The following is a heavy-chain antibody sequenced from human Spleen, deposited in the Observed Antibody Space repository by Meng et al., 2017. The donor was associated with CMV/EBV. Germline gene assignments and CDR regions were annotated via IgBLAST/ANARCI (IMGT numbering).Heavy chain of an antibody. CDR3: ARDCVSSNCYDAFDL. V-gene: IGHV1-2*02. J-gene: IGHJ3*01. CDR1: GYTFTGSY. CDR2: INPNSGAT. Sequence: ASVKVSCKASGYTFTGSYIHWVRQAPGVGLEWLGWINPNSGATKYAQKFQGRVTMTRDTSISIAYMELTGLKSDDTAMYYCARDCVSSNCYDAFDLWGQGTVVTVSS. D-gene: IGHD2-2*01.